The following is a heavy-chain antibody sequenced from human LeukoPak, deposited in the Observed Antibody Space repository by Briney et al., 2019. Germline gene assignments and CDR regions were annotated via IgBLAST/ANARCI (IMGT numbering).Heavy chain of an antibody. V-gene: IGHV1-69*04. Sequence: EASVKVSCKASGGTFSSYAISWVRQAPGQGLEWMGRIIPILGIANYAQKFQGRVTITADKSTSIAYMELSSLRSEDTAVYYCASERTTVVTSNWFDPWGQGTLVTVSS. CDR1: GGTFSSYA. J-gene: IGHJ5*02. D-gene: IGHD4-23*01. CDR3: ASERTTVVTSNWFDP. CDR2: IIPILGIA.